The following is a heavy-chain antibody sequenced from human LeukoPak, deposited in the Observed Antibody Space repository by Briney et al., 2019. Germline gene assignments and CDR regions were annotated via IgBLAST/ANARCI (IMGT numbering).Heavy chain of an antibody. CDR1: GGSISSSSYY. V-gene: IGHV4-39*07. CDR3: ARATYYYDSSGYHYSSGLDY. CDR2: IHYSGST. Sequence: PSETLSLTCTVSGGSISSSSYYWGWIRQPPGKGLEWIGSIHYSGSTYYNPSLKSRVTISVDTSKNQFSLKPSSVTAADTAVYYCARATYYYDSSGYHYSSGLDYWGQGTLVTVSS. J-gene: IGHJ4*02. D-gene: IGHD3-22*01.